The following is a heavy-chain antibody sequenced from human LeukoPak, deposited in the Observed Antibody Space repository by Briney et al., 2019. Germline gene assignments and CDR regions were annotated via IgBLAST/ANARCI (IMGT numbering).Heavy chain of an antibody. Sequence: GGSLSLSCAASGFTFSSYAMSWVRQAPGKGLEWVSAISGIGGSTYYADSVKGRFTISRDNSKNTLYLQMNSLRAEDTAVYYCANYYDSSGYYRNLYYYYGMDVWGQGTTVTVSS. J-gene: IGHJ6*02. CDR2: ISGIGGST. V-gene: IGHV3-23*01. CDR1: GFTFSSYA. D-gene: IGHD3-22*01. CDR3: ANYYDSSGYYRNLYYYYGMDV.